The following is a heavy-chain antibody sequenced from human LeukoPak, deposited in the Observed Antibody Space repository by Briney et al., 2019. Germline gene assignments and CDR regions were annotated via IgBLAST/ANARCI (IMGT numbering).Heavy chain of an antibody. CDR3: ARDYYDSSGYSFDY. Sequence: GESLKISCKGSGYGFTSYWIGWVRQMPGKGLEWMGIIYPGHSDTRYSPSFQGQVTISADKSISTAYLQWSSLKASVTAMYYCARDYYDSSGYSFDYWGQGTLVTVSS. CDR1: GYGFTSYW. CDR2: IYPGHSDT. D-gene: IGHD3-22*01. V-gene: IGHV5-51*01. J-gene: IGHJ4*02.